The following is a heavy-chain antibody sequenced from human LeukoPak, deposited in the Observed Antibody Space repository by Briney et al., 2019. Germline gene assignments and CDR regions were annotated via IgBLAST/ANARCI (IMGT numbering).Heavy chain of an antibody. Sequence: SETLSLTCTVSGGSISTYYWSWIRQPPGKGLEWIGHIYYSGSTNYTPSLKSRVTISVDTSKNQFSLKLSSVTAADTAVYYCASSTDGYYIAFDIWGQGTMATVSS. J-gene: IGHJ3*02. CDR3: ASSTDGYYIAFDI. CDR2: IYYSGST. D-gene: IGHD3-3*01. CDR1: GGSISTYY. V-gene: IGHV4-59*12.